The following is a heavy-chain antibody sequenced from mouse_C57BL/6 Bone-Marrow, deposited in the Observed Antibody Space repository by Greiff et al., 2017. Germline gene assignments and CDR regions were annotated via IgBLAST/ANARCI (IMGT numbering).Heavy chain of an antibody. CDR2: ICGGGST. CDR3: AKHTGISSYDYYAMDY. V-gene: IGHV2-9*01. D-gene: IGHD3-2*02. J-gene: IGHJ4*01. CDR1: GFSFTGYG. Sequence: VQLVESGPGLVPPSQCLSITCTVSGFSFTGYGVDWVRQPPGKGLEWLGVICGGGSTNYNSAIMSRLSISKNNSKSQVFLKMNSLPTDDTAIYYCAKHTGISSYDYYAMDYWGQGTSVTVSS.